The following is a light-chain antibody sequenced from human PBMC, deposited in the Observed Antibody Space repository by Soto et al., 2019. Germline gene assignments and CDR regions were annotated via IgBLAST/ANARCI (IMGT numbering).Light chain of an antibody. CDR3: QQYGSSPYT. V-gene: IGKV3-20*01. J-gene: IGKJ2*01. CDR2: GVS. Sequence: EIVLTQSPGTLSLSPGDRATLSCRASRSVSSSYLAWYQQRPGQAPRLLIYGVSSRATGIPDRFSGSGSGTDFTLTISRLEPEDFAVYFCQQYGSSPYTFGQGTKLEIE. CDR1: RSVSSSY.